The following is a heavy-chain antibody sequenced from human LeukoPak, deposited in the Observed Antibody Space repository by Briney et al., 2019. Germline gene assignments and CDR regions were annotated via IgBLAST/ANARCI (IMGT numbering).Heavy chain of an antibody. J-gene: IGHJ6*02. CDR3: ARNNGMDV. V-gene: IGHV3-7*03. CDR2: VNRDGSET. CDR1: GYTLSNHW. Sequence: GGSLRLPCAASGYTLSNHWMTWVRQVPGRGPEWVANVNRDGSETYYLDSVKGRFTISKDNAKNSLYLQMNSLRAEDTALYHCARNNGMDVWGQGTTVIVSS.